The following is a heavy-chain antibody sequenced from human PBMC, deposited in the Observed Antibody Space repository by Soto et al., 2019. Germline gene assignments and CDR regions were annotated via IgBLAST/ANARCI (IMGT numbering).Heavy chain of an antibody. CDR3: ARRNYDILTGHPNYYGMDV. J-gene: IGHJ6*02. D-gene: IGHD3-9*01. CDR1: GGSFSGYY. Sequence: QVQLQQWGAGLLKPSETLSLTCAVYGGSFSGYYWSWIRQPPGKGLEWIGELNHSGSTNYNPSLKSRVTISVDTSKNQFSLKLSSVTAADTAVYYCARRNYDILTGHPNYYGMDVWGQGTTVTVSS. CDR2: LNHSGST. V-gene: IGHV4-34*01.